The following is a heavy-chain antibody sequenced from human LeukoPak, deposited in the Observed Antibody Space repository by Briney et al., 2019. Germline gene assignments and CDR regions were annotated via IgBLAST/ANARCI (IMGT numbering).Heavy chain of an antibody. Sequence: GESLKISCKSSGYSFTSYWIVWVRQMPGKGLEWMGIIYPGDSDTRYGPSFQGQVTISADKSISTAYLQWSSLKASDTAMYYCARHRISDYDSGVSWCDPWGQGTLVTVSS. CDR3: ARHRISDYDSGVSWCDP. CDR1: GYSFTSYW. V-gene: IGHV5-51*01. D-gene: IGHD5-12*01. J-gene: IGHJ5*02. CDR2: IYPGDSDT.